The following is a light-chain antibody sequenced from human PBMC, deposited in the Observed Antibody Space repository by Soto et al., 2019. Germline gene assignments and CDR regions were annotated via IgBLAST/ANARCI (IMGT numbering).Light chain of an antibody. CDR1: SSNIGSNY. Sequence: QSVLTQPPSASGTPGQRVTISCSGSSSNIGSNYVYWYQQLPGTAPKLLIYRNNQRPSGVPDRFSGSKSGTSASLAISGLRSEDDDDYYCAAWADSLKVFGTGTKVTVL. CDR3: AAWADSLKV. CDR2: RNN. V-gene: IGLV1-47*01. J-gene: IGLJ1*01.